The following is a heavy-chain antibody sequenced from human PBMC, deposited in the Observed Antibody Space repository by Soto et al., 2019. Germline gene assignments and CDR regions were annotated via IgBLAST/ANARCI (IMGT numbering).Heavy chain of an antibody. CDR3: AREFSVDSSGYLQGFDY. Sequence: LSLTCAVSGYSISSGYYWGWIRQPPGKGLEWIGSIYHSGSTYYNPSLKSRVTISVDTSKNQFSLKLSSVTAADTAVYYCAREFSVDSSGYLQGFDYWGQGTLVTVSS. CDR1: GYSISSGYY. J-gene: IGHJ4*02. CDR2: IYHSGST. V-gene: IGHV4-38-2*02. D-gene: IGHD3-22*01.